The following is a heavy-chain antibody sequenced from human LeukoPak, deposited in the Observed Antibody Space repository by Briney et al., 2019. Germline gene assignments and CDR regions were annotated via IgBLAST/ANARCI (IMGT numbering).Heavy chain of an antibody. Sequence: TSETLSLTCTVSGGSFSFYFWHWIRQPPGEGLDWIGEIDNRGSTQYKPSLRSRGIISIDTSGNHFSLKLTSVTAADTAVYFCAREQDSSGWSDAFDIWGQGTMVTVSS. J-gene: IGHJ3*02. V-gene: IGHV4-34*01. CDR3: AREQDSSGWSDAFDI. CDR2: IDNRGST. CDR1: GGSFSFYF. D-gene: IGHD6-19*01.